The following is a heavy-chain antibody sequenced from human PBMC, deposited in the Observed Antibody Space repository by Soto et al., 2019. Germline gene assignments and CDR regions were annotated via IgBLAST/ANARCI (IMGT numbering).Heavy chain of an antibody. D-gene: IGHD3-22*01. CDR2: IRSKAYGGTT. CDR3: TRDYHDTSGQDGLDIPGEPLMGSGHSG. J-gene: IGHJ1*01. Sequence: GKGLEWVGFIRSKAYGGTTEYAASVKGRFTISRDDSKSIAYLQMNSLKTEDTAVYYCTRDYHDTSGQDGLDIPGEPLMGSGHSGWG. V-gene: IGHV3-49*02.